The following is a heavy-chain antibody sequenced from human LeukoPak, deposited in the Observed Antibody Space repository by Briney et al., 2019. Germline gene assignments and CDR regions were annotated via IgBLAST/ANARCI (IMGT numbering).Heavy chain of an antibody. V-gene: IGHV3-30-3*01. CDR1: GFTLSSYV. CDR3: ARDACSTTTCYIDS. Sequence: PGGSLRLSCAASGFTLSSYVMHWVRQAPGKGLEWVALISYDGDKKFYADSVSGRFIISRDNSKNTLYLQMNSLRVEDTAVYYCARDACSTTTCYIDSWGQGTLVTVSS. J-gene: IGHJ4*02. CDR2: ISYDGDKK. D-gene: IGHD2-2*02.